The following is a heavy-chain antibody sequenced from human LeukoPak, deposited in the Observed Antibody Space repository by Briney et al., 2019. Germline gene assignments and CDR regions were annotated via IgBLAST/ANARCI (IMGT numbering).Heavy chain of an antibody. V-gene: IGHV3-23*01. D-gene: IGHD5-18*01. CDR1: GFTVSSNY. Sequence: GGSLRLSCAASGFTVSSNYMSWVRQAPGKGLEWVSAISGSGGSTYYADSVKGRFTISRDNSKNTLYLQMNSLRAEDTAVYYCAKGGLIQLWFSDYWGQGTLVTVSS. CDR2: ISGSGGST. J-gene: IGHJ4*02. CDR3: AKGGLIQLWFSDY.